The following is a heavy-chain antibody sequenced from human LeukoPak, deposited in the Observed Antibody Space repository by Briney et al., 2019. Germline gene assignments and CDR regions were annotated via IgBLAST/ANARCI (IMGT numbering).Heavy chain of an antibody. CDR1: GGSFSGYY. J-gene: IGHJ4*02. CDR2: INHSGST. CDR3: ARVSWERYFDWLLPRFDY. V-gene: IGHV4-34*01. Sequence: SETLSLTCAVYGGSFSGYYWSRIRQPPGKGLEWIGEINHSGSTNYNPSLKSRVTISVDTSKNQFSPKLSSVTAADTAVYYCARVSWERYFDWLLPRFDYWGQGTLVTVSS. D-gene: IGHD3-9*01.